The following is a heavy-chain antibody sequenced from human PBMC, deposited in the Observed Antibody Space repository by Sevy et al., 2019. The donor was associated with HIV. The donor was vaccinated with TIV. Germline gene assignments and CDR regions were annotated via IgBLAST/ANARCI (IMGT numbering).Heavy chain of an antibody. D-gene: IGHD1-26*01. CDR3: AKDPEWGWKVGDY. CDR1: GFTFSSYA. Sequence: GGYLRLSCAASGFTFSSYAMSWVRQAPGKGLEWVSAISGSGGSTYYADSVKGRFTISRDNSKNTLYLQMNSLRAEDTAVYYCAKDPEWGWKVGDYWGQGTLVTVSS. J-gene: IGHJ4*02. V-gene: IGHV3-23*01. CDR2: ISGSGGST.